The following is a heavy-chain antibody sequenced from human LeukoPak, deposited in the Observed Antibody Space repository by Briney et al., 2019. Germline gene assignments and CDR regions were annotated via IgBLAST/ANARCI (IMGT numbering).Heavy chain of an antibody. Sequence: GGTLRLSCAASGFTFSSYEMNWVRQAPGKGLEWVSYISSSGSTIYYADSVKGRFTISRDNAKNSLYLQMNSLRAEDTAVYYCARRLRRNYFDYWGQGTLVTVSS. D-gene: IGHD4-17*01. CDR2: ISSSGSTI. J-gene: IGHJ4*02. CDR3: ARRLRRNYFDY. V-gene: IGHV3-48*03. CDR1: GFTFSSYE.